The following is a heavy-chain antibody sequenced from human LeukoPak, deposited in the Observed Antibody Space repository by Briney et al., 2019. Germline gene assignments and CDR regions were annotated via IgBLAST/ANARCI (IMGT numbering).Heavy chain of an antibody. D-gene: IGHD3-10*01. CDR3: ARRAYYYGSSTFDP. J-gene: IGHJ5*02. Sequence: PSETLSLTRTVSGGSISSSSYYWGWIRQPPGKGLEWIGSIYYSGSTYYNPSLKSRVTISVDTSKNQFSLKLSSVTAADTAVYYCARRAYYYGSSTFDPWGQGTLVTVSS. CDR2: IYYSGST. CDR1: GGSISSSSYY. V-gene: IGHV4-39*01.